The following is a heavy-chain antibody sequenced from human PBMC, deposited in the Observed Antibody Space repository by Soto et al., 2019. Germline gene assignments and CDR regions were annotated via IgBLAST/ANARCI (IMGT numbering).Heavy chain of an antibody. CDR2: IYSGGST. CDR1: GFTVSSNY. V-gene: IGHV3-66*01. D-gene: IGHD6-19*01. Sequence: GGSLRLSCAASGFTVSSNYMSWVRQAPGKGLEWVSVIYSGGSTYYADSVKGRFTISRDNSKNTLFLQMNSLIAEDTAVYYCARGPYSSGDDYWGQGTLVTVSS. CDR3: ARGPYSSGDDY. J-gene: IGHJ4*02.